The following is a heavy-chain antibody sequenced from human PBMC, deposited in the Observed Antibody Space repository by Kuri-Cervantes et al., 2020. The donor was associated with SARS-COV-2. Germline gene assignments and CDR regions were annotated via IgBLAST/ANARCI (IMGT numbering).Heavy chain of an antibody. CDR1: GFSFSSYS. D-gene: IGHD1-26*01. CDR2: ISSKSSYR. Sequence: GESLKISCAASGFSFSSYSMNWVRQAPGKGLEWVSSISSKSSYRYYADSVKGRFTMSRDDGRNSLYLQMNSLRAEDTAVYYCARDGIVGATPHFDYWGQGTLVTVSS. V-gene: IGHV3-21*01. J-gene: IGHJ4*02. CDR3: ARDGIVGATPHFDY.